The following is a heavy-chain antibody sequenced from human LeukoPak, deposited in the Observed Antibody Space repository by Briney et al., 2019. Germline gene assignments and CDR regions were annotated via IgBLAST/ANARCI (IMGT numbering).Heavy chain of an antibody. J-gene: IGHJ6*02. CDR1: GGSFSGYY. CDR3: ARHKYCSGGSCYSAPYYYYGMDV. CDR2: INHSGST. Sequence: PSETLSLTCAVYGGSFSGYYWSWIRQPPGKGLEWIGEINHSGSTNCNPSLKSRVTISVDTSKNQFSLKLSSVTAADTAVYYCARHKYCSGGSCYSAPYYYYGMDVWGQGTTVTVSS. V-gene: IGHV4-34*01. D-gene: IGHD2-15*01.